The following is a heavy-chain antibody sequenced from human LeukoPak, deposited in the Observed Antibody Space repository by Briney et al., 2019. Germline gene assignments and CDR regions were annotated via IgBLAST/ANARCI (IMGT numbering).Heavy chain of an antibody. Sequence: GGSLRLSCAASGFTFSSYAMSWVRQVPGKGLEWVAIISYDGSHKSYADSVKGRFTISRDNPKNTLYLQMNSLRAEDTAVYYCARGLVYCGGDCLPNFDYWGQGTLVTVSS. CDR3: ARGLVYCGGDCLPNFDY. CDR2: ISYDGSHK. V-gene: IGHV3-30*04. CDR1: GFTFSSYA. D-gene: IGHD2-21*02. J-gene: IGHJ4*02.